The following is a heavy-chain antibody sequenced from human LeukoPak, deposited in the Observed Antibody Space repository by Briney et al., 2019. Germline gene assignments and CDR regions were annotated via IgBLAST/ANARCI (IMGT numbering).Heavy chain of an antibody. CDR1: GFTFSSYA. CDR2: ISGSGGST. Sequence: GGSLRLSCAASGFTFSSYAMSWVRQAPGKGLEWVSAISGSGGSTYYADSVKGRFTISRDNSKNTLYLQMNSLRAEDTAVYYCAKVLEYYYDSSGPGYFDYWGQGTLVTVSS. D-gene: IGHD3-22*01. CDR3: AKVLEYYYDSSGPGYFDY. V-gene: IGHV3-23*01. J-gene: IGHJ4*02.